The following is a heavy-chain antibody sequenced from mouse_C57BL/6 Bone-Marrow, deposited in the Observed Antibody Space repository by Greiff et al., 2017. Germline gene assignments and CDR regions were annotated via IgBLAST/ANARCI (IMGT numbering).Heavy chain of an antibody. J-gene: IGHJ2*01. V-gene: IGHV1-26*01. Sequence: EVQLQQSGPELVKPGASVKISCKASGYTFTDYYMNWVKQSHGKSLEWIGDINPNNGGTSYNQKFKGKATLTVDKSSSTAYMALRSLTSEDSAVYYCAREGYYWGYFDYWGQGTTLTVAS. D-gene: IGHD2-1*01. CDR2: INPNNGGT. CDR3: AREGYYWGYFDY. CDR1: GYTFTDYY.